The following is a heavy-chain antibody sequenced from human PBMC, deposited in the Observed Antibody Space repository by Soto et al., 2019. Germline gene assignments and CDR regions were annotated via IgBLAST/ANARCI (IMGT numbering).Heavy chain of an antibody. CDR2: IRTKSNGYAT. CDR1: GFTFSGSA. D-gene: IGHD6-6*01. J-gene: IGHJ4*02. V-gene: IGHV3-73*01. CDR3: SRVEYVTSSPIG. Sequence: GGSLRLSCAASGFTFSGSAIHWVRQASGKGLEWVARIRTKSNGYATTYAASVKGRFTISRDDSKNMAYLQMNGLKTEDTAMYYCSRVEYVTSSPIGWGQGTLVTVSS.